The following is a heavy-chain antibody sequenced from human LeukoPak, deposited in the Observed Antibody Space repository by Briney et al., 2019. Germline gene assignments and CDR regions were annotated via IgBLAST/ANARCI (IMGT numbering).Heavy chain of an antibody. V-gene: IGHV1-18*01. J-gene: IGHJ4*02. CDR3: ARAYRGVRIDY. D-gene: IGHD3-10*01. CDR2: ISAYNGNT. CDR1: GYTYTSYG. Sequence: ASVKVSCKASGYTYTSYGISWVRQAPGQGLEWMGWISAYNGNTNYAQKLQGRVTMTTDTSTSTAYVELRSLRSDDTAVYYCARAYRGVRIDYWGQGTLVTVSS.